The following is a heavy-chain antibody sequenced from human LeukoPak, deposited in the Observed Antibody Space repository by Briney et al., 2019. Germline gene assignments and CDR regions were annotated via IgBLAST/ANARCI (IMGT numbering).Heavy chain of an antibody. J-gene: IGHJ4*02. CDR1: GGSISSYY. V-gene: IGHV4-59*01. CDR2: IYYSGST. D-gene: IGHD1-26*01. CDR3: ARSPGALMPHIDY. Sequence: SETLSLTCTVPGGSISSYYWSWIRQPPGKGLEWIGYIYYSGSTNYNPSLKSRVTISVDTSKNQFSLKLSSVTAADTAVYYCARSPGALMPHIDYWGQGTLVTVSS.